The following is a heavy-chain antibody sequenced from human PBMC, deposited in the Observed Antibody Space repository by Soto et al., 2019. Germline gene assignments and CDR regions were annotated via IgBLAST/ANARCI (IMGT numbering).Heavy chain of an antibody. D-gene: IGHD3-3*01. CDR3: VRRTPYTIYYYYYMHV. Sequence: SETLSLTCTVSGGSISSYYWSWIRQPPGKGLEWIGYIYYSGSTNYNPSLKSRVTISVDTSKNQFSLKLSSVTAADTAVYYCVRRTPYTIYYYYYMHVWGKGSTVTVFS. CDR1: GGSISSYY. J-gene: IGHJ6*03. CDR2: IYYSGST. V-gene: IGHV4-59*08.